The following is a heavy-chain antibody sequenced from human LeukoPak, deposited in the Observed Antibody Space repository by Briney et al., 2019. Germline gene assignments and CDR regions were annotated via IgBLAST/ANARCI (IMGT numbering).Heavy chain of an antibody. V-gene: IGHV4-59*01. D-gene: IGHD3-3*01. J-gene: IGHJ5*02. CDR1: GGSISSYY. CDR2: IYYSGST. CDR3: ARGDSLNYDLWSGPNWFDP. Sequence: SETLSLTCTVSGGSISSYYWSWIRQPPGKGLEWIGYIYYSGSTNYNPSLKSRVTISVDTSKNQFSLKLNSVTAADTAVYYCARGDSLNYDLWSGPNWFDPWGQGTLVTVSS.